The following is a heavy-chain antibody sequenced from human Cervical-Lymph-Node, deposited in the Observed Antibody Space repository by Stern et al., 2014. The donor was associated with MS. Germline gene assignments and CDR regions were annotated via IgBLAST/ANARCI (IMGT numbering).Heavy chain of an antibody. CDR1: GFTFSSYG. CDR3: ARDRHGTSDDY. V-gene: IGHV3-33*01. J-gene: IGHJ4*02. D-gene: IGHD3/OR15-3a*01. CDR2: IWYDGSYE. Sequence: QVQLVQSGGGVVQPGRSLRLSCAASGFTFSSYGMHWVRQAPGRGLEWVALIWYDGSYEYYADSVQGRFTISRDNSKNTLYLQMNSLRAEDTAVYYCARDRHGTSDDYWGQGTLVTVSS.